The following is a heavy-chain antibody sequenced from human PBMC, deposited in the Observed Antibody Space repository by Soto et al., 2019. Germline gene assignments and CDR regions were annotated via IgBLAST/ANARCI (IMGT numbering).Heavy chain of an antibody. J-gene: IGHJ4*02. Sequence: SVKVSCKASGVTFTSSAFQWVRQARGQRLEWIGWIAVGSGYTNYAQRFQDRVTLTRDMSTATTYMELSRLTSEDTAIYYCAADATAWQQMVPSDYWGQGTLVTVSS. CDR1: GVTFTSSA. D-gene: IGHD2-8*01. CDR2: IAVGSGYT. CDR3: AADATAWQQMVPSDY. V-gene: IGHV1-58*01.